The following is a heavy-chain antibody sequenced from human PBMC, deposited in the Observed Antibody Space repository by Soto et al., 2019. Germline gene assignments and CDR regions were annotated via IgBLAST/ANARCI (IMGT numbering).Heavy chain of an antibody. Sequence: GASVKVSCKASGYTFTSYAMHWVRQAPGQRLEWMGWINAGNGNTKYSQKFQGRVTITRDTSASTAYMELSSLRSEDAAVYYCARGLTVTTFSHWGQGTLVTVSS. CDR3: ARGLTVTTFSH. D-gene: IGHD4-17*01. CDR2: INAGNGNT. J-gene: IGHJ4*02. CDR1: GYTFTSYA. V-gene: IGHV1-3*01.